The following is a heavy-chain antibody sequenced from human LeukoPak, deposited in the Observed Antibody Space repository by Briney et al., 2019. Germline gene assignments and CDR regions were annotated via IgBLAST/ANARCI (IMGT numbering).Heavy chain of an antibody. CDR3: ARVGRTVPAAIANFFDY. Sequence: SQTLSLTCTVSGVSISSGGYYWSWIRQHPGKGLEWIGYIYYSGSTYYNPSLKSRVTISEDTSKNQFSLKLSSVTAADTAVYYCARVGRTVPAAIANFFDYWGQGTLVTVSS. D-gene: IGHD2-2*02. CDR2: IYYSGST. CDR1: GVSISSGGYY. J-gene: IGHJ4*02. V-gene: IGHV4-31*03.